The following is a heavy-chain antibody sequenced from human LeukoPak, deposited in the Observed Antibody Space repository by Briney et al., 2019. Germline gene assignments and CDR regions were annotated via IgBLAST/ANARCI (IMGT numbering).Heavy chain of an antibody. D-gene: IGHD2-15*01. J-gene: IGHJ4*02. V-gene: IGHV4-59*01. CDR1: GGSISSYY. Sequence: PSETLSLTCTVSGGSISSYYWSWIRQPPGKGLEWIGYIYYGGSTNYNPSLKSRVTISVDTSKNQFSLKLSSVTAADTAVYYCARGGGGSLLDYWGQGTLVTVSS. CDR3: ARGGGGSLLDY. CDR2: IYYGGST.